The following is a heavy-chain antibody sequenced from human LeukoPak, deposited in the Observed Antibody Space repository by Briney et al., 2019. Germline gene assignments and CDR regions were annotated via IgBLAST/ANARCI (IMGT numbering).Heavy chain of an antibody. CDR3: ARGRAVAGQGYFDY. V-gene: IGHV1-3*01. J-gene: IGHJ4*02. D-gene: IGHD6-19*01. CDR2: INAGNGNT. Sequence: ASVTVSCTAPGYTFTSYAMHWVRQAPGQRLEWMGWINAGNGNTKYSQKFQGRVTITRDTSASTAYMELSSLRSEDTAVYYCARGRAVAGQGYFDYWGQGTLVTVSS. CDR1: GYTFTSYA.